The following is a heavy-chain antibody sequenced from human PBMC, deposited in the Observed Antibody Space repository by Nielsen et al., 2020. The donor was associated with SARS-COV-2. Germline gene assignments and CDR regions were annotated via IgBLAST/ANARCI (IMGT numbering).Heavy chain of an antibody. V-gene: IGHV3-9*01. CDR3: AKGIVVVAAYFDY. CDR2: ISWNSGSI. Sequence: GGSLRLSCAASGFTFDDYAMHWVRQAPGKGLEWVSGISWNSGSIGYADSVKGRFTISRDNAKNSLYVQMNSLRAEDTALYYCAKGIVVVAAYFDYWGQGTLVTVSS. CDR1: GFTFDDYA. J-gene: IGHJ4*02. D-gene: IGHD2-15*01.